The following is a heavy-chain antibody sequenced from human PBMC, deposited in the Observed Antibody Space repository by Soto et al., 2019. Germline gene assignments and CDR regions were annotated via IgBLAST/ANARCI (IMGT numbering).Heavy chain of an antibody. J-gene: IGHJ3*02. Sequence: ASVKVSCKASGYTFTGYYMRWVRQAPGQGLEWMGWINPNSGGTNYAQKFQGWVTMTRDTSISTAYMELSRLRSDDTAVYYCARASTIRFLEWLLPHDAFDIWGQGTMVTVSS. V-gene: IGHV1-2*04. CDR1: GYTFTGYY. CDR3: ARASTIRFLEWLLPHDAFDI. CDR2: INPNSGGT. D-gene: IGHD3-3*01.